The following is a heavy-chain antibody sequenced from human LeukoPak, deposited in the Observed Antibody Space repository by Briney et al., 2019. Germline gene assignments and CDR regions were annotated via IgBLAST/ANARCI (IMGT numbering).Heavy chain of an antibody. CDR2: MNPKSGNT. V-gene: IGHV1-8*01. CDR1: GYPFSNYD. Sequence: ASVTVSCKASGYPFSNYDINWVRQAPGQGLEWMGWMNPKSGNTGYGQKFQGRVTMTRVTSITTAYMELRSLRSDDTAVYYCARIITSTWYNEFDCWGQGTLVAVSS. CDR3: ARIITSTWYNEFDC. D-gene: IGHD1-14*01. J-gene: IGHJ4*02.